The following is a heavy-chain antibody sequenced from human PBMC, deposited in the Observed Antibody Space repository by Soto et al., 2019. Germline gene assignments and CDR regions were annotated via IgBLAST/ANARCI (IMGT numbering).Heavy chain of an antibody. V-gene: IGHV6-1*01. CDR1: GDSVSSNNAA. CDR2: TYYRSKWYN. CDR3: AREDTGSWDT. J-gene: IGHJ4*02. Sequence: SQTLSLTCGISGDSVSSNNAAWDWIRQSPSRGLEWLGRTYYRSKWYNEYAVSVKSRITINPDTSKNHFSLHLNSVTPEDTALYYCAREDTGSWDTWSRGTLVTVSS. D-gene: IGHD6-13*01.